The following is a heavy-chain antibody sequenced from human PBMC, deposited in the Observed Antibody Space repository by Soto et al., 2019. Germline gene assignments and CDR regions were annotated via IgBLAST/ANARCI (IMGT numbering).Heavy chain of an antibody. CDR2: INPATGAA. J-gene: IGHJ3*02. CDR1: GYPVTAYY. Sequence: QLHLVQSGAVVKKPGASVTVSCSASGYPVTAYYMHWVRQAPGRGLEWMGGINPATGAAKYTQTFQGRVTMTRVRSTSTVFRELSGLTSEDTAVFYCARGGGVGVAGSAAFDMWGQGTLVTVSS. CDR3: ARGGGVGVAGSAAFDM. D-gene: IGHD3-3*01. V-gene: IGHV1-2*02.